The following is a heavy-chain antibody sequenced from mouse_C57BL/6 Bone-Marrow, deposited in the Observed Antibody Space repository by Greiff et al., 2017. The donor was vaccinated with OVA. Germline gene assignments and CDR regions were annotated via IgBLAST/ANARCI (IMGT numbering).Heavy chain of an antibody. D-gene: IGHD2-4*01. J-gene: IGHJ3*01. CDR3: ARGLRWFAY. CDR2: IDPSDSYT. CDR1: GYTFTSYW. Sequence: QVQLQQPGAELVKPGASVKLSCKASGYTFTSYWMQWVKQRPGQGLEWIGEIDPSDSYTNYNQKFKGKATLTVDTSSSTAYMQLSSLTSEDSAVYYCARGLRWFAYWGQGTRVTVSA. V-gene: IGHV1-50*01.